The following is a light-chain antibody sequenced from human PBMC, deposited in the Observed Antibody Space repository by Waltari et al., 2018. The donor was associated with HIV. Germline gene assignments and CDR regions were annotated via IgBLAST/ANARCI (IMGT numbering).Light chain of an antibody. J-gene: IGLJ2*01. CDR3: AVWDDRLSGRL. CDR2: RNN. CDR1: TSKVRNNY. V-gene: IGLV1-47*01. Sequence: QSVPAQPRSVSGTPGQTVNIPCSGSTSKVRNNYVTWYQQVPGVAPKLRLYRNNQRPSGVPDRFSGSKSGTSASLAISGLRTEDEAEYYCAVWDDRLSGRLFGGGTKVTVL.